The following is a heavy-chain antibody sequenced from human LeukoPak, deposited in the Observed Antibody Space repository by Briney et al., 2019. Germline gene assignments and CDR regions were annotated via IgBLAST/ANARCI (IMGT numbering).Heavy chain of an antibody. CDR2: IKQDGSEK. J-gene: IGHJ4*02. Sequence: ETLSLTCTVSGGSVSSGSYYWSWIRQPPGKGLEWVANIKQDGSEKYYVDSVKGRFTISRDNSKNTLYLQMNSLRAEDTAVYYCALDTAMVTLSSGDYGEGYDYWGQGTLVTVSS. CDR3: ALDTAMVTLSSGDYGEGYDY. D-gene: IGHD5-18*01. CDR1: GGSVSSGSYY. V-gene: IGHV3-7*03.